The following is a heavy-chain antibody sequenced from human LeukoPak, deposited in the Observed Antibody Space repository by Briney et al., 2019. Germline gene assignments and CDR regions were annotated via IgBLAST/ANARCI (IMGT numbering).Heavy chain of an antibody. J-gene: IGHJ6*03. CDR1: GYTFTSYG. CDR2: MNPNSGNT. D-gene: IGHD1-7*01. Sequence: ASVKVSCKASGYTFTSYGISWVRQATGQGLEWMGWMNPNSGNTGYAQKFQGRVTITRNTSISTAYMELSSLRSEDTAVYYCARVTGTTKEYYYYYMDVWGKGTTVTVS. CDR3: ARVTGTTKEYYYYYMDV. V-gene: IGHV1-8*03.